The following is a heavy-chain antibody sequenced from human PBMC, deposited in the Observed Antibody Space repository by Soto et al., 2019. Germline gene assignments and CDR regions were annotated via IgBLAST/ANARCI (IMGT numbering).Heavy chain of an antibody. Sequence: GESLKTSCKGSGYTFTDYWIGWVRQLPGKGLEWMGIIYPGDSDTRYSPSFQGHVTITVDKSTNTAYLQWNTLRASDTAMYYCARHLSNFRYYYYAMDVWGQGTTVTVSS. CDR2: IYPGDSDT. CDR1: GYTFTDYW. V-gene: IGHV5-51*01. CDR3: ARHLSNFRYYYYAMDV. J-gene: IGHJ6*02. D-gene: IGHD4-4*01.